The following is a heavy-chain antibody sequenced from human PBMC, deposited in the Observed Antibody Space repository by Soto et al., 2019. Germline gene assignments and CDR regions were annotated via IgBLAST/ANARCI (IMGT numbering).Heavy chain of an antibody. CDR3: ARGLTHYYFDY. V-gene: IGHV1-2*04. D-gene: IGHD3-9*01. Sequence: ASVKVSCKASGYTFTGYYMHWVRQAPGQGLEWMGWTNPNSGGTNYAQKFQGWVTMTRDTSKNQFSLKLSSVTAADTAVYYCARGLTHYYFDYWGQGTLVTVSS. CDR1: GYTFTGYY. CDR2: TNPNSGGT. J-gene: IGHJ4*02.